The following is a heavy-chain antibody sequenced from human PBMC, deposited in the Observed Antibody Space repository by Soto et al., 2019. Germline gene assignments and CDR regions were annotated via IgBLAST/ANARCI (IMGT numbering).Heavy chain of an antibody. CDR1: AFTFNNFP. V-gene: IGHV3-21*01. Sequence: GGSLRLSCVASAFTFNNFPMHWVRQAPGKGLQWLASITTTSTYKYYADSVKGRFSISRDNAKNSLYLELTNLRSEDTAVYYCAREKCSSTSCNHGMDVWGLGTTVPSP. J-gene: IGHJ6*02. CDR3: AREKCSSTSCNHGMDV. CDR2: ITTTSTYK. D-gene: IGHD2-2*01.